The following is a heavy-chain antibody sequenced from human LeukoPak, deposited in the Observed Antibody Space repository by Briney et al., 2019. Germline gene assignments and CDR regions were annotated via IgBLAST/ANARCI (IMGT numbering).Heavy chain of an antibody. J-gene: IGHJ4*02. D-gene: IGHD6-19*01. CDR2: ISGSGGNT. V-gene: IGHV3-23*01. Sequence: GGSLRLSCAASGFTFSSYAMSWVRQAPGKGLEWVSAISGSGGNTYYADSVKGRFTISRDNSKNTLYLQMNSLRAEDTAVYYCAKTPHHTIGWPGDYWGQGTLVTVSS. CDR1: GFTFSSYA. CDR3: AKTPHHTIGWPGDY.